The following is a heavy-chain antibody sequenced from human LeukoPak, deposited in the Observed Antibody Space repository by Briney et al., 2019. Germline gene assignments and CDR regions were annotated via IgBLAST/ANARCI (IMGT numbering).Heavy chain of an antibody. D-gene: IGHD5-12*01. J-gene: IGHJ4*02. Sequence: PSETLSLTCTLSGGSISTYYWSWIRQPPGKGLEWIGYIYHSGSTNYNPSLKSRVTISVDTSNNQFSLKLTSVTAADTAVYYCARGGGYASPIGYWGQGALVTVSS. CDR2: IYHSGST. CDR3: ARGGGYASPIGY. CDR1: GGSISTYY. V-gene: IGHV4-59*01.